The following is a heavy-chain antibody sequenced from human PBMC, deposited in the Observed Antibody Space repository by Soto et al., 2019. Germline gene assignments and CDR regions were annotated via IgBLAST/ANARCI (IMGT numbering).Heavy chain of an antibody. CDR3: ARGVASSD. V-gene: IGHV1-69*01. CDR1: GVTFSSDS. CDR2: IIPVSRTP. J-gene: IGHJ4*02. Sequence: QVQLVQSEAEVKKPGSSVKVSCKSSGVTFSSDSISWVRQAPGQGLEWMGGIIPVSRTPTYAQKFQGRVTFSADESTRTAYIEVSSLTSEDTAVYYCARGVASSDWGQGTLVTVSS. D-gene: IGHD5-12*01.